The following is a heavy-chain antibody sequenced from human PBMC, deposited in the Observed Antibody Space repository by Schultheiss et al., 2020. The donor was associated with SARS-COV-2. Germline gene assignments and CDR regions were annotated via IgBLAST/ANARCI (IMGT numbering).Heavy chain of an antibody. CDR3: ASLLGSTMVRGVIKGYYYYGMDV. D-gene: IGHD3-10*01. CDR2: IYYSGST. J-gene: IGHJ6*02. CDR1: GGSISSYY. V-gene: IGHV4-59*08. Sequence: GSLRLSCTVSGGSISSYYWSWIRQPPGKGLEWIGYIYYSGSTNYNPSLKSRVTISVDTSKNQFSLKLSSVTAADTAVYYCASLLGSTMVRGVIKGYYYYGMDVWGQGTTVTVSS.